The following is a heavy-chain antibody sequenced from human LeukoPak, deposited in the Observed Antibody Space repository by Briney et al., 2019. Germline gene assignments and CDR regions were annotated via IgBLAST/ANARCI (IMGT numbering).Heavy chain of an antibody. J-gene: IGHJ5*02. V-gene: IGHV4-61*02. CDR1: GGSISSGSYY. Sequence: PSETLSLTCTVSGGSISSGSYYWSWIRQPAGKGLEWIGRIYTSGSTNYNPSLKSRVTISVDTSKNQFSLKLSSVTAADTAVYYCARMVRGVIITNWFDPWGQGTLVTVSS. CDR3: ARMVRGVIITNWFDP. CDR2: IYTSGST. D-gene: IGHD3-10*01.